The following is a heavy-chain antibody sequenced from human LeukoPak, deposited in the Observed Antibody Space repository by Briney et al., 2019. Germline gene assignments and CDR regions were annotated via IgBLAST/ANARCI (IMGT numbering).Heavy chain of an antibody. CDR2: IYYSGST. D-gene: IGHD3-10*01. V-gene: IGHV4-59*01. J-gene: IGHJ3*02. Sequence: SETLSLTCTVSGGSISSYYWSWIRQPPGKGLEWIGYIYYSGSTNYNPSLKSRVTISVDTSKNQFSLKLSSVTAADTAVYYCARGRRDYHGTLDAFDIWGQGTMVTVSS. CDR1: GGSISSYY. CDR3: ARGRRDYHGTLDAFDI.